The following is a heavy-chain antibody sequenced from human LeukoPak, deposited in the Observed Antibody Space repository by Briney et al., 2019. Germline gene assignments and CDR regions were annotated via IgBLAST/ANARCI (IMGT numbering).Heavy chain of an antibody. CDR2: ISSSGSTI. CDR1: GFTFSSYA. Sequence: GGSLRLSCAASGFTFSSYAMSWIRQAPGKGLEWVSYISSSGSTIYYADSVKGRFTISRDNAKNSLYLQMNSLRAEDTAVYYCASLSLGVQYYYDSSGYLAYWGQGTLVTVSS. D-gene: IGHD3-22*01. V-gene: IGHV3-11*01. CDR3: ASLSLGVQYYYDSSGYLAY. J-gene: IGHJ4*02.